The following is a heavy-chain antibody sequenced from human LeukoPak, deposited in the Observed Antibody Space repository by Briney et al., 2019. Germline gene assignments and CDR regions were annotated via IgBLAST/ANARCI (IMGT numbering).Heavy chain of an antibody. CDR1: GFTFSSFA. Sequence: TGGSLRLSCAASGFTFSSFAMHWVRQAPGKGLEWISSISHSDDSTYYADSVKGRFTISRDNSKNTVYLQMNSLRAEDTAVYYCAREHSLEPRLIDYWGQGTLVTVSS. J-gene: IGHJ4*02. D-gene: IGHD1-1*01. CDR2: ISHSDDST. CDR3: AREHSLEPRLIDY. V-gene: IGHV3-23*01.